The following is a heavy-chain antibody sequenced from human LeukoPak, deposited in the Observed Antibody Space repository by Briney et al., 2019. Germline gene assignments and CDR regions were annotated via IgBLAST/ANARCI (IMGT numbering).Heavy chain of an antibody. V-gene: IGHV1-2*02. CDR2: INPNSGGT. D-gene: IGHD6-19*01. CDR3: ARDRGEGEWLSPELVFDY. CDR1: GYTFTGYH. J-gene: IGHJ4*02. Sequence: ASVTDSCKASGYTFTGYHMHWVRQAPGRGLEGMGWINPNSGGTSYAQKFQGKVTMTRDTSISTAYMELRRLRYDDTAVYYCARDRGEGEWLSPELVFDYWGQGTLVTVSS.